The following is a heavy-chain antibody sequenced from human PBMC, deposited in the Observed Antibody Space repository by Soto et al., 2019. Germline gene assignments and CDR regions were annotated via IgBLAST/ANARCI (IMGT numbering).Heavy chain of an antibody. V-gene: IGHV4-39*01. CDR3: GRTAAEVGATCFAC. CDR1: GGSISSSSYY. D-gene: IGHD1-26*01. Sequence: QLQLQESGPGLVKPSETLSLTCTVSGGSISSSSYYWGWIRQPPGKGLEWIGSIYYSGSTYYNPSLKSGATISVDTSKIQFALGLSPVTASDASGYYCGRTAAEVGATCFACLGQGTLVTVSS. CDR2: IYYSGST. J-gene: IGHJ4*02.